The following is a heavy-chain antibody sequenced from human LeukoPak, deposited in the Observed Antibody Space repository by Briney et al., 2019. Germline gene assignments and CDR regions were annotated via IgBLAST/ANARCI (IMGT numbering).Heavy chain of an antibody. CDR2: ISYDGGDP. CDR3: ARGYSSRLYNWLDP. CDR1: GFSFNDAW. J-gene: IGHJ5*02. V-gene: IGHV3-74*01. D-gene: IGHD6-13*01. Sequence: GGSLRLSCAASGFSFNDAWMHWVRQAPGKGLVWVSRISYDGGDPSYADSVKGRFTISRDNAKNTLYLQMNSLTAEDTAVYYCARGYSSRLYNWLDPWGQGTLATVSS.